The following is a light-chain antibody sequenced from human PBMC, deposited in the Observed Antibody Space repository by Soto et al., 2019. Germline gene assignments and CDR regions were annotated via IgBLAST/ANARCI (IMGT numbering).Light chain of an antibody. Sequence: DIVMTQSPASLSVSPGERATLSCRASQSVRSNLAWYQQKPGQAPRLFIYGASTRATGIPARFSGSGSGTEFTLHISRLQSEDVAVYYCQQYNNWITFGQGTRLEIK. CDR3: QQYNNWIT. J-gene: IGKJ5*01. V-gene: IGKV3-15*01. CDR1: QSVRSN. CDR2: GAS.